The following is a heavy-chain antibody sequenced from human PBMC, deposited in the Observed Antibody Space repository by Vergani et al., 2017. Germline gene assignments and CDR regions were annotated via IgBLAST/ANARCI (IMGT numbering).Heavy chain of an antibody. CDR1: GGSFSGYS. J-gene: IGHJ4*02. CDR2: IYHSGST. D-gene: IGHD4-17*01. V-gene: IGHV4-34*01. Sequence: QVQLQQWGAGLLKPSETLSLTCAVYGGSFSGYSWSWIRQPPGKGLEWIGYIYHSGSTYYNPSLKSRVTISVDRSKNQFSLKLSSVTAADTAVYYCARSHGWRFDYWGQGTLVTVSS. CDR3: ARSHGWRFDY.